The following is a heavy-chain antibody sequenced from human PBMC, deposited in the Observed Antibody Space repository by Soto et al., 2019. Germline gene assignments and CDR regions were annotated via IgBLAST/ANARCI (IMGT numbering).Heavy chain of an antibody. D-gene: IGHD3-10*01. CDR2: IKQDGREK. Sequence: EVQLVESGGGLVQPGGSLRLSCAASGFTFSSYWMSWVRQAPGKGLEWVANIKQDGREKYYVDSVKGRFTISRDNAKNSLYLQMNSLRAEDTAVYYCARDGSGSYYAEQPYPFDYWGQGTLVTVSS. CDR3: ARDGSGSYYAEQPYPFDY. J-gene: IGHJ4*02. CDR1: GFTFSSYW. V-gene: IGHV3-7*01.